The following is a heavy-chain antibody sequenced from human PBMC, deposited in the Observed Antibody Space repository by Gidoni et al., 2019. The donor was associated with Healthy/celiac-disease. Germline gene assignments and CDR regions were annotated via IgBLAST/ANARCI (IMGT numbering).Heavy chain of an antibody. V-gene: IGHV3-21*01. J-gene: IGHJ4*02. CDR1: GCTFSSYS. CDR3: ARNPDYVEPFDY. Sequence: EVQLVASGGGLVKPGGSLRLSCAASGCTFSSYSMNWVRQAPGKGLEWVSTISSSSSYIYYADSVKGRFTISRDNAKNSLYLQMNSLRAEDTAVYYCARNPDYVEPFDYWGQGTLVTVSS. D-gene: IGHD4-17*01. CDR2: ISSSSSYI.